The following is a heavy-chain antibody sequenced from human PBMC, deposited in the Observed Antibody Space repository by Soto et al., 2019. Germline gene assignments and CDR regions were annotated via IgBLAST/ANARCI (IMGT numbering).Heavy chain of an antibody. J-gene: IGHJ6*02. CDR3: ARLGDTALYYYYGMDV. CDR1: GYSFTSYW. D-gene: IGHD5-18*01. Sequence: GESLKISCKGSGYSFTSYWIGWVRQMTGKGLEWMGIIYPGDSDTRYSPSFQGQVTISADKSISTAYLQWSSLKASDTAMYYCARLGDTALYYYYGMDVWGQGTTVTVSS. CDR2: IYPGDSDT. V-gene: IGHV5-51*01.